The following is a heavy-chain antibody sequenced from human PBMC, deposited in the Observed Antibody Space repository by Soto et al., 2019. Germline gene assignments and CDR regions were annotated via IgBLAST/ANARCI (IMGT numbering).Heavy chain of an antibody. D-gene: IGHD2-2*01. CDR3: VHRAFLRTSHNWFDP. V-gene: IGHV2-5*02. CDR2: IYWDDDK. CDR1: GISLSTVGVG. Sequence: QITLKESGPTLVKSTQTLTLTCTVSGISLSTVGVGVGWIRQPPGKALEWLALIYWDDDKRYTPSLKSRLTIARATSKNQVVLTMTNMDPVDTATYYCVHRAFLRTSHNWFDPWGQGTLVTVSS. J-gene: IGHJ5*02.